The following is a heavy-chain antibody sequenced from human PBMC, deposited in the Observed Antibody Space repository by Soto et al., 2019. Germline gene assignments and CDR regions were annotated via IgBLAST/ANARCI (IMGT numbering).Heavy chain of an antibody. D-gene: IGHD2-2*01. Sequence: PLETLSLTCTVSGGSISSYYWSWIRQHPGKGLEWIGYIYYSGSTNYNPSLKSRVTISVDTSKNQFSLKLSSVTAADTAVYYCARKCSSTSCYGILDYWGQGTLVTVSS. CDR2: IYYSGST. CDR3: ARKCSSTSCYGILDY. V-gene: IGHV4-59*08. J-gene: IGHJ4*02. CDR1: GGSISSYY.